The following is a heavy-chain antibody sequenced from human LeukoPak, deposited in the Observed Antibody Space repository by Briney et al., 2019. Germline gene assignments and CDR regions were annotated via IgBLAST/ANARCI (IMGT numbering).Heavy chain of an antibody. CDR2: IYYSGST. J-gene: IGHJ4*02. V-gene: IGHV4-39*01. CDR3: ARLLHDTNGYYYFDY. CDR1: GGSISSSSYY. D-gene: IGHD3-22*01. Sequence: KASETLSLTCTVSGGSISSSSYYWGWLRQPPGKGLEWIGSIYYSGSTYDNPSLKSRVTTSVATSKNQFSLKLSSVTAADTAVYYCARLLHDTNGYYYFDYWGEGTLVSVSS.